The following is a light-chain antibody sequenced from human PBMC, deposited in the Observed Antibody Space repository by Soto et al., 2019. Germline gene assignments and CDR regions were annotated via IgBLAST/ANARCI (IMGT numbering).Light chain of an antibody. V-gene: IGKV3-20*01. CDR3: QQYGSSPRT. CDR1: QSVSSY. J-gene: IGKJ1*01. Sequence: EIVLTQSPATLSLSPGERATLSCRASQSVSSYLAWYQQKPGQAPRLLIYGASSRATGIPDRFSGSGSGTDFTLTISRLEPEDFAVNYCQQYGSSPRTFGQGTKVDIK. CDR2: GAS.